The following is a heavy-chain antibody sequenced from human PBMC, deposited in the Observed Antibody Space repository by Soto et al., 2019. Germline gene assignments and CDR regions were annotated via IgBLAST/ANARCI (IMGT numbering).Heavy chain of an antibody. CDR2: IYWDDDK. CDR3: THSPEYPVFDY. CDR1: VTSLTMSGVG. V-gene: IGHV2-5*02. J-gene: IGHJ4*02. Sequence: SGPTLVNPTQTLTLTCTFSVTSLTMSGVGVGWIRQPPGKALEWLALIYWDDDKRYSPSLKNRLTITKDTSKNQVVLSMTNMDPVDTATYYCTHSPEYPVFDYWGQGTLVTGSS.